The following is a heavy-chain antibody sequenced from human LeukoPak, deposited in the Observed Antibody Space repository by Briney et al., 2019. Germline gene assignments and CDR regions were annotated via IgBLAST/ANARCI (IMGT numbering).Heavy chain of an antibody. J-gene: IGHJ4*02. D-gene: IGHD3-3*01. CDR1: GFSFSTYT. CDR2: ISYDGFTK. Sequence: GRSLRLSCVAPGFSFSTYTMNWVRQAPGKGLEWVTLISYDGFTKHSADSVQGRFTISRDDSKTTVYLQMSSLRPDDTAVYYCARSSFFGVVPFDYWGQGTLVTVSS. CDR3: ARSSFFGVVPFDY. V-gene: IGHV3-30*04.